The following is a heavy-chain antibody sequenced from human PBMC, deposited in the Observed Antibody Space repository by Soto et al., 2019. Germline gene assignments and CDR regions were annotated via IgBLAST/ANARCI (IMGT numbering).Heavy chain of an antibody. CDR3: ARATEEAAAIRNYYYYYYGMDV. D-gene: IGHD6-13*01. V-gene: IGHV3-48*01. Sequence: EVQLVESGGGLVQPGGSLRLSCAASGFTFSSYSMNWVRQAPGKGLEWVSYISSSSSTIYYADSVKGRFTISRDNAKNSLYLQMNSLRAEDTAVYYCARATEEAAAIRNYYYYYYGMDVWGQGTTVTVSS. CDR2: ISSSSSTI. CDR1: GFTFSSYS. J-gene: IGHJ6*02.